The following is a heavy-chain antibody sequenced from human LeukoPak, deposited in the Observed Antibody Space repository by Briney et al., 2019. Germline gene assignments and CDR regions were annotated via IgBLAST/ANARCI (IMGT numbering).Heavy chain of an antibody. D-gene: IGHD6-19*01. Sequence: GESLKISWKCSGYSFTTYWIAGVRQMSGKGLEWMGAIYPGDSDTRYSPSFQGQVTISVDKSISTAYLQWSSLKASDTAMYYCARLLEGVAGTWGYWGQGTLVTVS. V-gene: IGHV5-51*01. CDR3: ARLLEGVAGTWGY. CDR1: GYSFTTYW. CDR2: IYPGDSDT. J-gene: IGHJ4*02.